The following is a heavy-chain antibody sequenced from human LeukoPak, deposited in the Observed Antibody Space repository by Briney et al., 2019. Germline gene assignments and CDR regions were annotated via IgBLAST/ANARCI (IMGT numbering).Heavy chain of an antibody. D-gene: IGHD3-3*01. J-gene: IGHJ4*02. Sequence: PSETLSLTCTVSGGSISGDSYYWGWIRQPPGKGLEWIGSIYYSGSTYYNPSLRSRVTISVDTSKSQISLKLRSVTAADTAMYYCARLWSGYRPPDFWGQGTLVPVSS. CDR1: GGSISGDSYY. V-gene: IGHV4-39*01. CDR3: ARLWSGYRPPDF. CDR2: IYYSGST.